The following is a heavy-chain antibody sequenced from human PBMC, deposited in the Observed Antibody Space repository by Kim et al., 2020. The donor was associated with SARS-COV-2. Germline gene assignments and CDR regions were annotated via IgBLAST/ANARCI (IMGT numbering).Heavy chain of an antibody. V-gene: IGHV3-23*03. Sequence: KCRFTISRDNSKTSLYLQMNSLRAEDTAVYYCAKGLRRQQLGYYYYGMDVWGQGTTVTVSS. CDR3: AKGLRRQQLGYYYYGMDV. J-gene: IGHJ6*02. D-gene: IGHD6-13*01.